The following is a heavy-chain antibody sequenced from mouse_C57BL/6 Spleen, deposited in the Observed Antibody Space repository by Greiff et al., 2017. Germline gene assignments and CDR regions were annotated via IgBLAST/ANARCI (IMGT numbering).Heavy chain of an antibody. D-gene: IGHD3-2*02. Sequence: EVKLMESGPELVKPGASVKISCKASGYSFPDYNMNWVKQSNGKSLEWIGVINPNYGTTSYNQKFKGKATLTVDQSSSTAYMQLNSLTSEDSAVYYCARSTTAQAAWFAYWGQGTLVTVSA. CDR1: GYSFPDYN. V-gene: IGHV1-39*01. J-gene: IGHJ3*01. CDR3: ARSTTAQAAWFAY. CDR2: INPNYGTT.